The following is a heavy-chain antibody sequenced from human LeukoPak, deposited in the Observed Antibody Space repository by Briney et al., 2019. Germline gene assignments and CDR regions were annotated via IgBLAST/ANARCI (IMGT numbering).Heavy chain of an antibody. Sequence: KSGGSLRLSCAASGFTFNAYSMNWVRQAPGKGLELVSSISRSSSYIYYADSVQGRFTISRDNAKNSLYLQLNSLRAEDTAVYYCARAGSSSGSHFWYFDLWGRGTLVTVSS. CDR2: ISRSSSYI. J-gene: IGHJ2*01. D-gene: IGHD3-22*01. CDR3: ARAGSSSGSHFWYFDL. V-gene: IGHV3-21*01. CDR1: GFTFNAYS.